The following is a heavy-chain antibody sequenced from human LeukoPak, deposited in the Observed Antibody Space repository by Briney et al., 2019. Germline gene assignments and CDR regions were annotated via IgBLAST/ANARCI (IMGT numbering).Heavy chain of an antibody. CDR3: ATGKAVAGFLGY. Sequence: GGSLRLSCAVSGFTFSSYAMSWVRQALGKGLEWVSAISGSGENTYYADSVKGRFSISRDNSKNTLYLQMNSLRAEDTAVYYCATGKAVAGFLGYWGQGTLVTVSS. D-gene: IGHD6-19*01. V-gene: IGHV3-23*01. CDR2: ISGSGENT. CDR1: GFTFSSYA. J-gene: IGHJ4*02.